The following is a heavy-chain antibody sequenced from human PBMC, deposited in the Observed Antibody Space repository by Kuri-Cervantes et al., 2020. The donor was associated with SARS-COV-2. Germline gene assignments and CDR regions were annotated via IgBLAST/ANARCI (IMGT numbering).Heavy chain of an antibody. Sequence: ASVKVSCKASGYTFTSYYMHWVRQAPGQGLEWMGIINPSGGSTSYAQKFQGRVTITRNTSISTAYVELSSLRSEDTAVYYCASRRGFLAYNDAFDIWGQGTMVTVSS. CDR2: INPSGGST. D-gene: IGHD3-3*01. J-gene: IGHJ3*02. V-gene: IGHV1-46*01. CDR1: GYTFTSYY. CDR3: ASRRGFLAYNDAFDI.